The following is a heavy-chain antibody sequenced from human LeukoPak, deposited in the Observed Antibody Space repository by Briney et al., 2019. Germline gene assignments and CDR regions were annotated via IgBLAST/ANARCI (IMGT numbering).Heavy chain of an antibody. D-gene: IGHD3-3*01. CDR1: GFTFSSYW. Sequence: GGSLRVSCAASGFTFSSYWMHWVRQAPGKGLVWVSRINSDGSSTSYADSVKGRFTISRDNAKNTLYLQMNSLRAEDTAVYYCARASDTYYDFDYWGQGTLVTVSS. CDR3: ARASDTYYDFDY. J-gene: IGHJ4*02. CDR2: INSDGSST. V-gene: IGHV3-74*01.